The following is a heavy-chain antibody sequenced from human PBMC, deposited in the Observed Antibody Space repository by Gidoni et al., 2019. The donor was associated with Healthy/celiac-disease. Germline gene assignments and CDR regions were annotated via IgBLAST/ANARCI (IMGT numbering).Heavy chain of an antibody. CDR3: ARAGLYYDYVWGSYRHRFFDY. J-gene: IGHJ4*02. Sequence: QVQLPQWGAGLLTPSETLSLTCAVYGGSFSGYYWSWIRQPPGKGLEWIGEINHSGSTNYNPSLKSRVTISVDTSKNQFSLKLSSVTAADTAVYYCARAGLYYDYVWGSYRHRFFDYWGQGTLVTVSS. CDR2: INHSGST. V-gene: IGHV4-34*01. D-gene: IGHD3-16*02. CDR1: GGSFSGYY.